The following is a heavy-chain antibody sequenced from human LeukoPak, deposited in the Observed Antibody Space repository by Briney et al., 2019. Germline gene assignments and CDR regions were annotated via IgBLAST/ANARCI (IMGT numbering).Heavy chain of an antibody. Sequence: GGSLRLSCAASGFTFSSYSMNWVRQAPGKGLEWVSSISSSSYIYYADSGKGRFTISRDNAKNSLYLQMNSLRAEDTAVYYCARELGYCSGGSCPNWFDPWGQGTLVTVSS. J-gene: IGHJ5*02. CDR2: ISSSSYI. V-gene: IGHV3-21*01. CDR1: GFTFSSYS. D-gene: IGHD2-15*01. CDR3: ARELGYCSGGSCPNWFDP.